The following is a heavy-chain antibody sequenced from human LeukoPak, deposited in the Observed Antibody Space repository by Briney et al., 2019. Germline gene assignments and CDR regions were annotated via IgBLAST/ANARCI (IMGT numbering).Heavy chain of an antibody. V-gene: IGHV1-46*01. D-gene: IGHD3-22*01. Sequence: ASVKVSCKASGYTFTGYYMHWVRQAPGQGLEWMGIINPSGGSTSYAQKFQGRVTMTRDTSTSTVYMELSSLRSEDTAVYYCARVQQAMIIVGAFDIWGQGTMVTVSS. J-gene: IGHJ3*02. CDR2: INPSGGST. CDR3: ARVQQAMIIVGAFDI. CDR1: GYTFTGYY.